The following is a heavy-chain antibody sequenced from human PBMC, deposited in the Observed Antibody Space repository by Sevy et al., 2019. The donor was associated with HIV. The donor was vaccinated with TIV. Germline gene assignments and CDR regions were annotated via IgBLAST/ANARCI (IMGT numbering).Heavy chain of an antibody. D-gene: IGHD2-2*01. CDR1: GFTFTNYP. Sequence: GGSLRLSCAAFGFTFTNYPMSWVRQSPGKGLEWVAGISAGGDTTYYADSVEARFTISRDNSKNAVYLQMNSLGDEDTAMYFCVKWYCSTITCYDDDFWNPYYYYGMDVWGQGKTVTVSS. CDR2: ISAGGDTT. V-gene: IGHV3-23*01. J-gene: IGHJ6*02. CDR3: VKWYCSTITCYDDDFWNPYYYYGMDV.